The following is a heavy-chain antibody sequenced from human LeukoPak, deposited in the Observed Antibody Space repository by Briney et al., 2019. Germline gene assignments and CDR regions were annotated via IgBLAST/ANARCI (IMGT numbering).Heavy chain of an antibody. CDR2: FDPENSET. CDR3: ATVRPIAVAREFEY. J-gene: IGHJ4*02. V-gene: IGHV1-24*01. Sequence: ASVKVSCKVSGYTLSELSMHWVRQAPGKGLEWMGGFDPENSETIYAQNFQGRVNMTEDTSTNTAYMELSSLRSEDTAVYYCATVRPIAVAREFEYWGQGTLVTVSS. D-gene: IGHD6-19*01. CDR1: GYTLSELS.